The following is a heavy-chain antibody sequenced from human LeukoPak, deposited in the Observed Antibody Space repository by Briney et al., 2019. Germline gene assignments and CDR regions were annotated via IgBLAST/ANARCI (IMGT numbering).Heavy chain of an antibody. CDR1: GGTFSSYA. D-gene: IGHD6-6*01. V-gene: IGHV1-69*05. Sequence: ASVKVSCKASGGTFSSYAISWVRQAPGQGLEWMGGIIPIFGTANYAQKFQGRVTITTDESTSTAYMELSSLRSEDTAVYYCARNGAARLRDWFDPWGQGTLVTVSS. CDR3: ARNGAARLRDWFDP. J-gene: IGHJ5*02. CDR2: IIPIFGTA.